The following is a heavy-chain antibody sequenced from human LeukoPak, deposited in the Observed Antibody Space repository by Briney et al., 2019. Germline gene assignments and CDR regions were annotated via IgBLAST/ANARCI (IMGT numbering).Heavy chain of an antibody. CDR3: ARRGTASSGSYYFDH. CDR1: GGSISDHY. Sequence: PSEPLSLTCTVSGGSISDHYLGWIRQPPGKGLERIGWIYYSENTKYNTSLKSRVTISLETSKNQFSLKLSSVTAADTAVYYCARRGTASSGSYYFDHWGQGTLVTVSS. V-gene: IGHV4-59*08. D-gene: IGHD6-19*01. CDR2: IYYSENT. J-gene: IGHJ4*02.